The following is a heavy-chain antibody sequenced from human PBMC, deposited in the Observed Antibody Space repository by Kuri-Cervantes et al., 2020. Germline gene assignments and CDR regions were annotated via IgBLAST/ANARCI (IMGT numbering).Heavy chain of an antibody. D-gene: IGHD2-15*01. CDR2: IGSSSTYI. V-gene: IGHV3-21*03. CDR1: GFTFSSYG. Sequence: GESLKISCAASGFTFSSYGMNWVRQAPGKGLEWVSSIGSSSTYIYYADSVKGRFTISRDNAKSSLYLQMNSLRAEDTAVYYCTRDHGHRFDGSGDYDAFDVWGQGTKVTVSS. J-gene: IGHJ3*01. CDR3: TRDHGHRFDGSGDYDAFDV.